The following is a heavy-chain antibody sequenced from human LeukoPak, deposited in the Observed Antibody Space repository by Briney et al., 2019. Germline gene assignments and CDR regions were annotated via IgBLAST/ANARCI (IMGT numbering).Heavy chain of an antibody. CDR2: IYPGDSDT. CDR3: ARRAAYYYYYMDV. CDR1: GYSFTSYW. D-gene: IGHD6-25*01. V-gene: IGHV5-51*01. Sequence: GESLKISCKGSGYSFTSYWIGWVRQMPGKGLKGMGIIYPGDSDTIYSPSFQGQVTIPADKSISTAYLQWSSLKASDTAMYYCARRAAYYYYYMDVWGKGTTVTVSS. J-gene: IGHJ6*03.